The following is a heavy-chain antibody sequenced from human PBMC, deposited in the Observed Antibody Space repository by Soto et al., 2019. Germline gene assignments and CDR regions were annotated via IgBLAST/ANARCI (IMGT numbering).Heavy chain of an antibody. J-gene: IGHJ5*02. CDR3: AKGSSVHHGSEGGNWLDP. Sequence: EVQFLESGGGLVQPGGSLRLSCAASGVTFSNYAMNWVRQAPGKGLEWVSGISHSGSSTYYADSVKGRFTISRDNSKNTLFLQMNSLTAEDSAVYYCAKGSSVHHGSEGGNWLDPWGQGTLVTVSS. D-gene: IGHD3-10*01. CDR2: ISHSGSST. CDR1: GVTFSNYA. V-gene: IGHV3-23*01.